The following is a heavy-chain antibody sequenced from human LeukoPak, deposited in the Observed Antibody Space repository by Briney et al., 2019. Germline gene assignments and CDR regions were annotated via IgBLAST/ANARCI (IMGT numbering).Heavy chain of an antibody. CDR1: GGSFSGYY. Sequence: SETLSLTCAVYGGSFSGYYWSWIRQPPGKGLEWIGEINHSGSTNYNPSLRSRVTISVDTSKNQFSLKLSSVTAADTAVYYCASVLRQPTYYFDYWGQGTLVTVSS. J-gene: IGHJ4*02. D-gene: IGHD2-15*01. CDR3: ASVLRQPTYYFDY. V-gene: IGHV4-34*01. CDR2: INHSGST.